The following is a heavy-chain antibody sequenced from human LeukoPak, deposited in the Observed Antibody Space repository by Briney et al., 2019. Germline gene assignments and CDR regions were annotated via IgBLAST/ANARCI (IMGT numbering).Heavy chain of an antibody. D-gene: IGHD3-10*01. CDR3: ARMRTRSGYYGSGRPFDY. V-gene: IGHV4-61*02. CDR2: IYTSGST. J-gene: IGHJ4*02. CDR1: GGSISSGSYY. Sequence: SETLSLTCTVSGGSISSGSYYWSWIRQPAGKGLEWIGRIYTSGSTNYNPSLKSRVTISVDTSKNQFSLKLSSVTAADTAVYYCARMRTRSGYYGSGRPFDYWGQGTLVTVSS.